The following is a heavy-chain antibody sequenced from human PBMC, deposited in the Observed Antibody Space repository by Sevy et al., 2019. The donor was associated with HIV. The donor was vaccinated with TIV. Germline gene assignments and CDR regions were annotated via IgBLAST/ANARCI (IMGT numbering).Heavy chain of an antibody. V-gene: IGHV3-21*01. J-gene: IGHJ4*02. CDR1: GFTFSSYS. Sequence: GGSLRLSCAASGFTFSSYSMNWVRQAPGKGLGWVSSISSSSSYIYYEDSVKGRFTISRDNAKNSLYLQMNSLRAEDTAVYYCARDTAAAGYDYFDYWGQGTLVTVSS. CDR2: ISSSSSYI. CDR3: ARDTAAAGYDYFDY. D-gene: IGHD6-13*01.